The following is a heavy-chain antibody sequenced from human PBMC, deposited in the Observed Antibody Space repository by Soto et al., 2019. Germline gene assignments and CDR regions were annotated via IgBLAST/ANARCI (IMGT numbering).Heavy chain of an antibody. CDR1: GGTFSSYT. V-gene: IGHV1-69*08. J-gene: IGHJ4*02. CDR3: ARDVLSRGSRVDY. CDR2: IIPILGIA. Sequence: QVQLVQSGAEVKKPGSSVKVSCKASGGTFSSYTISWVRQAPGQGLEWMGRIIPILGIANYAQKFQGRVTITADKSTSTAYMELSSLRSEDTAVYYCARDVLSRGSRVDYWGRGTLVTVSS. D-gene: IGHD1-26*01.